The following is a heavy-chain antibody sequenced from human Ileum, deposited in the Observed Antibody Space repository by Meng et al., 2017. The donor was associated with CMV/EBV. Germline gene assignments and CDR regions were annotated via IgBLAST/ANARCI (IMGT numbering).Heavy chain of an antibody. J-gene: IGHJ6*02. CDR2: INWNGASK. CDR1: GFRFDDYG. D-gene: IGHD2-21*02. V-gene: IGHV3-20*04. CDR3: ARDRRMDSTLLHYYYGMDV. Sequence: SLQISCAASGFRFDDYGMNWVGPAPGKGLELGSAINWNGASKGYADSVKGRITISRDNAKNSLYLQMNSLRSEDTAVYYCARDRRMDSTLLHYYYGMDVWGQGTTVTVSS.